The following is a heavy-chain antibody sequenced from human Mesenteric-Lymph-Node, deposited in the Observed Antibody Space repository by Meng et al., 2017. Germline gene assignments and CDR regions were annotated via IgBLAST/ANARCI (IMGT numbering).Heavy chain of an antibody. CDR1: GFTFSSYE. D-gene: IGHD3-10*01. CDR2: ISSSGSTI. V-gene: IGHV3-48*03. CDR3: VNRAWLES. J-gene: IGHJ5*01. Sequence: GESLKISCAASGFTFSSYEMNWVRQAPGKGLEWVSYISSSGSTIYYADSVKGRFTISRDNSKNTLYLQMSSLRVDDTAVYYCVNRAWLESWGQGTLVTVSS.